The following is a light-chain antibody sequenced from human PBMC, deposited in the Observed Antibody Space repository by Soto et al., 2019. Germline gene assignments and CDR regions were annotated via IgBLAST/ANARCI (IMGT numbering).Light chain of an antibody. Sequence: QSVLTQPPSASGTPGQRVTISCSGSTSNIGRNFVYWYQQFPGTAPKLLIYKNNQRPSGVPDRFSGSKSGTSASLALSGLRSEDETDYYCATWDGSLSGWVFGGGTKLTVL. CDR3: ATWDGSLSGWV. V-gene: IGLV1-47*01. J-gene: IGLJ3*02. CDR2: KNN. CDR1: TSNIGRNF.